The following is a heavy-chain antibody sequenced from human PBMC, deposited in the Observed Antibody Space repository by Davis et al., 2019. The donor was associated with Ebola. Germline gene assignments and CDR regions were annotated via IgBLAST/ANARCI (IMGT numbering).Heavy chain of an antibody. V-gene: IGHV3-48*03. CDR3: ARGYYDSSGYYYEGWFDP. Sequence: GESLKIPCAASGFTFSSYEMNWVRQAPGTGLEWVSYISSSGSTIYYADSVKGRFTISRDNAKNSLYLQMNSLRAEDTAVYYCARGYYDSSGYYYEGWFDPWGQGTLVTVSS. J-gene: IGHJ5*02. CDR1: GFTFSSYE. D-gene: IGHD3-22*01. CDR2: ISSSGSTI.